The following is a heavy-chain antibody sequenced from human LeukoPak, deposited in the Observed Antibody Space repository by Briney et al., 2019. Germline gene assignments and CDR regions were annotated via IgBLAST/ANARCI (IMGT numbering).Heavy chain of an antibody. V-gene: IGHV3-30-3*01. Sequence: GGSLLLSCAASGFTFSSYAMHWVRQAPGKGLEGVAVISYDGSNKYYADSVKGRFTISRDNSKNTLYLQMNSLRAEDTAVYYCAREDDSRGDKIDYWGQGTLVTVSS. CDR2: ISYDGSNK. CDR1: GFTFSSYA. CDR3: AREDDSRGDKIDY. D-gene: IGHD3-22*01. J-gene: IGHJ4*02.